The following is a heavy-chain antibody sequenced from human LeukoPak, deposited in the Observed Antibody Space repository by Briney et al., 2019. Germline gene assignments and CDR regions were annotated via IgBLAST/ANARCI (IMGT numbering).Heavy chain of an antibody. CDR1: GGSISSGDYS. Sequence: SETLSLTCTVSGGSISSGDYSWSWIRQHPGKGLEWIGYIYYSGSTYYNPSLKSRVTISVDTSKNQFSLKLSSVTAADTAVYYCARLYYYDSSGYYYAYFDYWGQGTLVTVSS. J-gene: IGHJ4*02. CDR3: ARLYYYDSSGYYYAYFDY. CDR2: IYYSGST. D-gene: IGHD3-22*01. V-gene: IGHV4-31*03.